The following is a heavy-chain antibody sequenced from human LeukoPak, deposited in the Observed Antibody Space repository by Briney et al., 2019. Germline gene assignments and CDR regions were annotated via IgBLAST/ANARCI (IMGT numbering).Heavy chain of an antibody. V-gene: IGHV4-61*02. J-gene: IGHJ6*03. D-gene: IGHD3-16*01. CDR1: GASISSGSYY. CDR3: ARETSQKGAHYMDV. CDR2: IYTSGYT. Sequence: KASETLSLTCTVSGASISSGSYYWSWIRQPAGKGLEWIGRIYTSGYTNYNPSLKSRATISVDTSKNQFSLKLNSVTAADTAVYYCARETSQKGAHYMDVWGKGTTVTISS.